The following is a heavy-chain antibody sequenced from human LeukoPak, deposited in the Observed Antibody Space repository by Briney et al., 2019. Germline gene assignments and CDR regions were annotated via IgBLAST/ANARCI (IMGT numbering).Heavy chain of an antibody. CDR3: ARGRNGYNFIDY. J-gene: IGHJ4*02. CDR2: IYHTGTT. Sequence: PGGSLRLSYAASGFTFSSYWMSWVRQPPGKGLEWIGEIYHTGTTNYNPSLKSRVTISVDKSKSQFSLNLTSVTAADTAVYYCARGRNGYNFIDYWGQGTLVTVSS. CDR1: GFTFSSYW. D-gene: IGHD5-24*01. V-gene: IGHV4-4*02.